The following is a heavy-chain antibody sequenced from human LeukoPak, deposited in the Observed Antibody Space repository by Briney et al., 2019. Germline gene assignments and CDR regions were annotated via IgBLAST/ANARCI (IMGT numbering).Heavy chain of an antibody. D-gene: IGHD3-10*01. J-gene: IGHJ5*02. Sequence: GGSLRLSCAASGYTFSSEWMHWVRQAPGRGLVWISHIDGNGRTTNYGDSVRGRFTVSRDNAKNTLYLQMNSLRAEDTAVYYCARDVPRTSGPWGQGTLVTVSS. CDR3: ARDVPRTSGP. CDR2: IDGNGRTT. V-gene: IGHV3-74*01. CDR1: GYTFSSEW.